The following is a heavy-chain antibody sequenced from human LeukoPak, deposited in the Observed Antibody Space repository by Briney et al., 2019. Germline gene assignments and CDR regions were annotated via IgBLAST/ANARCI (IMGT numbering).Heavy chain of an antibody. D-gene: IGHD3-3*01. Sequence: GGSLRLSCAASGFTFSNAWMSWVRQAPGKGLEWVGRIKSKTDGGTTDYAAPVKGRFTISRDDSKNTLYLQMNSLKTEDTAVYYCTTHDDSGVVIIPVDYWGQGTLVTVSS. CDR3: TTHDDSGVVIIPVDY. J-gene: IGHJ4*02. CDR1: GFTFSNAW. CDR2: IKSKTDGGTT. V-gene: IGHV3-15*01.